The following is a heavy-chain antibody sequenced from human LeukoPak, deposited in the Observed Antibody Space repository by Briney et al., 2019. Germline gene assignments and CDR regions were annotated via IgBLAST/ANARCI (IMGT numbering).Heavy chain of an antibody. CDR1: GFTFRDYN. CDR2: ITDSGSTI. V-gene: IGHV3-11*01. CDR3: ARSIGLTGGGVDV. J-gene: IGHJ6*02. D-gene: IGHD3-9*01. Sequence: GGSLRLSCAASGFTFRDYNMNWVRQAPGKGLEWVSYITDSGSTIHYADSVNGRFTISRDNAKNSLYLQMNSLRAEDSAAYYCARSIGLTGGGVDVWGRGTTVTVSS.